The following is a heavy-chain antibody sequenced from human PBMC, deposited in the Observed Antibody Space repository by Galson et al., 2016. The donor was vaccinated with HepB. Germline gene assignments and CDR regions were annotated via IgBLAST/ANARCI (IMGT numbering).Heavy chain of an antibody. CDR3: AKASHEQQLVRYNWFDP. CDR1: GYTFTSYA. D-gene: IGHD6-13*01. CDR2: INAGNGNT. J-gene: IGHJ5*02. Sequence: SVKVSCKASGYTFTSYAMHWVRQAPGQRLEWMGWINAGNGNTKYSQKFQGRVTITRDTSAGTAYMELSSLRSEDTAVYYCAKASHEQQLVRYNWFDPWGQGTLVTVSS. V-gene: IGHV1-3*01.